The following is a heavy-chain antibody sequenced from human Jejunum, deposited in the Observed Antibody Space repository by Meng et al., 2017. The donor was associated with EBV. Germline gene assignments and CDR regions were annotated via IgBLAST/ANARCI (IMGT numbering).Heavy chain of an antibody. CDR3: ARGGPDFGDYVPFDY. CDR1: GYSITMGAYF. Sequence: QEAGSGLVKPSTTLSRPCAVTGYSITMGAYFGSWIRQPPVKGLEWIGNIYHIGSTYYNPSLKSRVTISVDRSKNQFSLKLTSVTAADTAVYYCARGGPDFGDYVPFDYWGQGTLVTVSS. J-gene: IGHJ4*02. CDR2: IYHIGST. V-gene: IGHV4-30-2*01. D-gene: IGHD4-17*01.